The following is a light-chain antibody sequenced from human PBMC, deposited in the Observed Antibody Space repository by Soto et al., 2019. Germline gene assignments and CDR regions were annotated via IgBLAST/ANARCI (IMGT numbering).Light chain of an antibody. CDR3: QQRSNWPPIT. J-gene: IGKJ5*01. CDR1: QSVNSN. V-gene: IGKV3-11*01. CDR2: DAS. Sequence: VLTQSPLSLPATLGQPATLSCRASQSVNSNLAWYQQKPGQAPRLLIYDASNRATGIPARFSGRGSGTDFTLTITSVEPEDFAVYYCQQRSNWPPITFGQGTRLEIK.